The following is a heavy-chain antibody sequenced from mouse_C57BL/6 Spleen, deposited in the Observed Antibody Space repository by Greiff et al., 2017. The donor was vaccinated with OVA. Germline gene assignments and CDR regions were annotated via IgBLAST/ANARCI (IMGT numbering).Heavy chain of an antibody. CDR2: IDPANGNT. V-gene: IGHV14-3*01. J-gene: IGHJ4*01. Sequence: EVQLQQSVAELVRPGASVKLSCTASGFHIKNTYMHWVKQRPEQGLEWIGRIDPANGNTKYAPKFQGKATITADTSSNTAYLQLSSLTSEDTAIYYCARNYDYAMDYWGQGTSVTVSS. CDR3: ARNYDYAMDY. CDR1: GFHIKNTY. D-gene: IGHD2-1*01.